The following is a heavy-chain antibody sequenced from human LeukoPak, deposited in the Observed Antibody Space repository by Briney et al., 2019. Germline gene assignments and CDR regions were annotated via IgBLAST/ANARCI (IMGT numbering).Heavy chain of an antibody. CDR1: GFSLSTSGMC. CDR2: IDWDDDK. Sequence: SGPTLVKPTQTLTLTCTFSGFSLSTSGMCVSWIRQPPGKALEWLARIDWDDDKYYSTSLKTRLTISKDTSKNQVVLTMTNMDPVDTATYYCAASNYDILTGYRPFDYWGQGTLVTVSS. CDR3: AASNYDILTGYRPFDY. J-gene: IGHJ4*02. V-gene: IGHV2-70*11. D-gene: IGHD3-9*01.